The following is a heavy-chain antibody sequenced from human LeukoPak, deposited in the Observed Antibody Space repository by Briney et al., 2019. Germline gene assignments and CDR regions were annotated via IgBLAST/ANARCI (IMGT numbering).Heavy chain of an antibody. CDR2: ISDSGGST. V-gene: IGHV3-23*01. J-gene: IGHJ4*02. CDR3: AKDTELGSSPYFDY. D-gene: IGHD7-27*01. CDR1: GFTFSTYV. Sequence: GGSLRLSCAASGFTFSTYVMNWVRQAPGKGLEWVSTISDSGGSTYYADSMKGRFTISRDNSKNILYLQMSNLRAEDTAVYYCAKDTELGSSPYFDYWGQGTLVTVSS.